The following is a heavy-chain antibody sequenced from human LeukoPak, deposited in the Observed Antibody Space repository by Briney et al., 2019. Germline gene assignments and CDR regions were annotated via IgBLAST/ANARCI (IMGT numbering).Heavy chain of an antibody. V-gene: IGHV1-2*02. D-gene: IGHD6-19*01. Sequence: GASVKVSCKASGGTFSSYAISWVRQAPGQGLEWMGWINPNSGGTNYAQKFQGRVTMTRDTSISTAYMELSRLRSDDTAVYYCARVERIAVAEYDYWGQGTLVTVSS. J-gene: IGHJ4*02. CDR3: ARVERIAVAEYDY. CDR2: INPNSGGT. CDR1: GGTFSSYA.